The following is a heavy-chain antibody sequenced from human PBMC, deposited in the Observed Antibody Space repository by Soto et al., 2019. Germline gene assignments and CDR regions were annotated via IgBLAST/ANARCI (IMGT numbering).Heavy chain of an antibody. CDR1: GGSISSGGYY. V-gene: IGHV4-31*03. CDR2: IYYSGST. D-gene: IGHD2-2*01. J-gene: IGHJ6*02. Sequence: QVQLQESGPGLVKPSQTLSLTCTVSGGSISSGGYYWSWIRQHPGKGLEWIGYIYYSGSTYYNPSLKIRVTISVDTSKNQFPLKLSSVTAADTAVYYCARADDYQPPYGMDVWGQGTTVTVSS. CDR3: ARADDYQPPYGMDV.